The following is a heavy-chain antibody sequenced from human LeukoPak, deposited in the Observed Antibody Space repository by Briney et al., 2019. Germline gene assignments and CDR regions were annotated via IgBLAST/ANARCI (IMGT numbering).Heavy chain of an antibody. CDR2: INARGET. D-gene: IGHD2-2*01. J-gene: IGHJ5*02. CDR1: GWSFNDYY. CDR3: ARGQVPAARGYNWFYP. V-gene: IGHV4-34*01. Sequence: PSETLSLTCAVYGWSFNDYYWNWIRQPPGKGLEWIGEINARGETNYNPSLKSRVTISVDTSKNQFSLRLTSMIAADTAIYYCARGQVPAARGYNWFYPWGQGTLFTLSS.